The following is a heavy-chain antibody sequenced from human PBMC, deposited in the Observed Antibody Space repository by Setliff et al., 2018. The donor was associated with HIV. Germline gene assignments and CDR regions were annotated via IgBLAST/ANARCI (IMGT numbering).Heavy chain of an antibody. Sequence: ASVKVSCKASGYTFTSYDINWVRQATGQGLEWMGWMNPNSGNTGDAQKFQGRVTMTRNTSISTAYMELRSFRSDDTAVYFCAREHSTTWPYFDFWGQGTLVTVSS. CDR1: GYTFTSYD. J-gene: IGHJ4*02. D-gene: IGHD6-13*01. CDR3: AREHSTTWPYFDF. V-gene: IGHV1-8*02. CDR2: MNPNSGNT.